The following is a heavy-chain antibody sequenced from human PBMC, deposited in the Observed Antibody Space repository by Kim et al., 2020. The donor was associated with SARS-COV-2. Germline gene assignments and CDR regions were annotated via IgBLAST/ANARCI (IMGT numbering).Heavy chain of an antibody. D-gene: IGHD6-19*01. CDR2: T. V-gene: IGHV3-23*03. CDR3: AKEAVAGYFDY. J-gene: IGHJ4*02. Sequence: TYYADSVKGRFTSSRDNSKNTLYLQMNSLRAEDTAVYYCAKEAVAGYFDYWGQGTLVTVSS.